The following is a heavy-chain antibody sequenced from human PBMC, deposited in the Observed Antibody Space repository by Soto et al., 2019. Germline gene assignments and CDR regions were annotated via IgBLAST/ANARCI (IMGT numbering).Heavy chain of an antibody. Sequence: QVQPQQWGAGLLKPSETLSLTCAVYGGSFNDYYWNWIRQPPGKGLEWIGEINHSGSTNYNPSLKSRVTISVDTSKNQFSLKLSSVTAADTAVYYCARWGDTSALHYFDSWGQGTLVTVSS. D-gene: IGHD3-22*01. CDR2: INHSGST. CDR3: ARWGDTSALHYFDS. CDR1: GGSFNDYY. J-gene: IGHJ4*02. V-gene: IGHV4-34*01.